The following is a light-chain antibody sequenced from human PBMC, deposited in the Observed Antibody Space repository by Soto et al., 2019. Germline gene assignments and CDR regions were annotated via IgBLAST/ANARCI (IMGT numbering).Light chain of an antibody. CDR1: QSVSRRY. V-gene: IGKV3D-20*02. CDR3: QQRSNWPWT. Sequence: EILLTQSPGTLSLSPGERATLSCRASQSVSRRYLAWYQQKPGKAPRLLIYGASTRATGIPARFSGSGSGTEFTLTISSLQSEDFEVYYCQQRSNWPWTFGQGTKVDIK. CDR2: GAS. J-gene: IGKJ1*01.